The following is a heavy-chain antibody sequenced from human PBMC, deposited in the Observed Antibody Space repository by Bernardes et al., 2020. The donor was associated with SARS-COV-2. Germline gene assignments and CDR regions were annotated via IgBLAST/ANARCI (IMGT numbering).Heavy chain of an antibody. CDR1: GYTFTSYD. D-gene: IGHD6-19*01. Sequence: ASVKVSCKASGYTFTSYDINWVRQATGQGLEWMGWMNPNSGNTGYAQKFQGRVTMTRNTSISTAYMELSSLRSEDTAVYYCARGSRYSSGWYLHYYYYGMDVWGQGTTVIVSS. J-gene: IGHJ6*02. CDR3: ARGSRYSSGWYLHYYYYGMDV. CDR2: MNPNSGNT. V-gene: IGHV1-8*01.